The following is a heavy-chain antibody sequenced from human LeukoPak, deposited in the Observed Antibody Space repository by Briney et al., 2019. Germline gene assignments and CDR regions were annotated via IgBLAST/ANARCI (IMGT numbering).Heavy chain of an antibody. CDR1: GFTFSSYG. J-gene: IGHJ4*02. CDR3: AKGGPREYQLLVGDY. V-gene: IGHV3-30*02. Sequence: GGSLRLSCAASGFTFSSYGMHWVRQAPGKGLEWVAFIRYDGSNKYYADSVKGRFTISRDNSKNTLYLQMNSLRAEDTAVYYCAKGGPREYQLLVGDYWGQGTLVTVSS. D-gene: IGHD2-2*01. CDR2: IRYDGSNK.